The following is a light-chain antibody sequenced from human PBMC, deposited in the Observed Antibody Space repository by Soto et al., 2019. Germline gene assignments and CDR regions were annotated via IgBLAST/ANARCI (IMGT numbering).Light chain of an antibody. CDR3: QSYDSSLSGVV. V-gene: IGLV1-40*01. Sequence: QAVVTQPPSVSGAPGQRVTISCTGSSSNIGAGYDVHWYQQFPGTAPKLLIYADSNRPSGVPDRISGSKSGTSASLAITGLQAEDEADYYCQSYDSSLSGVVFGGGTKVTVL. CDR2: ADS. CDR1: SSNIGAGYD. J-gene: IGLJ2*01.